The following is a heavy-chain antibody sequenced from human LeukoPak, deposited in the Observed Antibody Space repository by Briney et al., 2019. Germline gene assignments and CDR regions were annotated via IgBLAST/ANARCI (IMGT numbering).Heavy chain of an antibody. V-gene: IGHV3-23*01. CDR1: GFTLSSYA. J-gene: IGHJ4*02. CDR2: ISGSGGST. CDR3: AKAYGSGSRPFPFDY. Sequence: QPGGSPRLSCAASGFTLSSYAMSWVRQAPGKGLERVSAISGSGGSTYYADSVKGRFTISRDNSKNTLYLQMNSLRAEDTAVYYCAKAYGSGSRPFPFDYWGQGTLVTVSS. D-gene: IGHD3-10*01.